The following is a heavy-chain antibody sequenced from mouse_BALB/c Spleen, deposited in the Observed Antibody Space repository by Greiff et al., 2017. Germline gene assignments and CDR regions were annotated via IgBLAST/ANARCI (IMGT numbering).Heavy chain of an antibody. V-gene: IGHV5-6*01. J-gene: IGHJ2*01. Sequence: EVQLVESGGGLVKPGGSLTLSCAASGFTFSSYTMSWVRQTQEKRLEWVATISSGGSYTYYPDSVQGRFTISRDNAKNTLYLQMSSLKSEDTAMYYCARQEAFDYWGQGTTLTVSS. CDR1: GFTFSSYT. CDR2: ISSGGSYT. CDR3: ARQEAFDY.